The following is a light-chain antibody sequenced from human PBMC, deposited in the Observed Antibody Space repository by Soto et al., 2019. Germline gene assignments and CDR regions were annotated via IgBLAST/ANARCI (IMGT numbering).Light chain of an antibody. Sequence: QPVLTQSPSASASLGASVKLTCTLSSGHSSYAIAWHQQQPEKGPRYLMKLNSDGNHSKGDGIPDRFSGSSSGAERYLTISSLQSEDEADYYCQTWGTGNVVFGGGTKLT. CDR2: LNSDGNH. CDR3: QTWGTGNVV. J-gene: IGLJ2*01. CDR1: SGHSSYA. V-gene: IGLV4-69*01.